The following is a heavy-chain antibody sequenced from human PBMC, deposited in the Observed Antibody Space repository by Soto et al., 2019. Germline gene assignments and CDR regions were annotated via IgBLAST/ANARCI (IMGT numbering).Heavy chain of an antibody. CDR2: MNPNSGNT. J-gene: IGHJ3*02. CDR3: ARGINYYGSGDDAFDI. Sequence: QVQLVQSGAEVKKPGASVKVSCKASGYTFTSYDINCVRQATGQGLEWMGWMNPNSGNTGYAQKFQGRVTMTRNTSIRTAYMELSSLRSEDTAMYYCARGINYYGSGDDAFDIWGQGTMVTVSS. CDR1: GYTFTSYD. V-gene: IGHV1-8*01. D-gene: IGHD3-10*01.